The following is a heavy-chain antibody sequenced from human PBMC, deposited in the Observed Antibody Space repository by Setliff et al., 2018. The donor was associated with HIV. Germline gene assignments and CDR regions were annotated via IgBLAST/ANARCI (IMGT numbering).Heavy chain of an antibody. CDR2: IIPVFRTA. Sequence: GASVKVSCKASGGTFSSYAISWVRQAPGQGLEWMGGIIPVFRTANYAQKFQGRVTITADESTSTAYMELSSLRSEDTAVYYCARNFGLSPSGKYYYYYGMDIWGQGTTVTVSS. CDR3: ARNFGLSPSGKYYYYYGMDI. CDR1: GGTFSSYA. V-gene: IGHV1-69*13. J-gene: IGHJ6*02. D-gene: IGHD3-10*01.